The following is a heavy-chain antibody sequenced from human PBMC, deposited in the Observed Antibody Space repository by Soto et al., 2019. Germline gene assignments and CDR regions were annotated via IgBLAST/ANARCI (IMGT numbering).Heavy chain of an antibody. J-gene: IGHJ6*02. D-gene: IGHD3-10*01. Sequence: GGYLRLSCAASGFTFSSYAMSWVRQDPGKGLECVSAISGRCGSTYYADSVKGRFSISRDNSQNTLYLQMNSLRAEDTAVYYCAKRGTVYGMDVGCQGTTVTVSS. CDR2: ISGRCGST. V-gene: IGHV3-23*01. CDR1: GFTFSSYA. CDR3: AKRGTVYGMDV.